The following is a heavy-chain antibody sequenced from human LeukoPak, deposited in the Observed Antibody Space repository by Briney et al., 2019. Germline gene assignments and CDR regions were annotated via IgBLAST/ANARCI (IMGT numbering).Heavy chain of an antibody. Sequence: GGSLRLSCGASGFTVSSNYMSWVRQAPGKGLEWVSVIYSGGSTYYADSVKGRFTISRDNSKNTLYLQMNSLRGEDTAVYYCAGGPKKQLIWGRASNGFDPWGHGTLVTVSS. CDR2: IYSGGST. CDR1: GFTVSSNY. J-gene: IGHJ5*02. CDR3: AGGPKKQLIWGRASNGFDP. V-gene: IGHV3-66*01. D-gene: IGHD6-13*01.